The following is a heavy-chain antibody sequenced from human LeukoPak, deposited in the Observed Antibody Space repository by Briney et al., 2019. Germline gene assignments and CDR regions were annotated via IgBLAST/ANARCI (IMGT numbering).Heavy chain of an antibody. J-gene: IGHJ4*02. Sequence: SQTLSLTCAISGDSFPSDITAWNWLRQSPSRGLEWLGRTYYNSRLSNDYAVSVESRITINSDTTRNQFSLQLKSVTPEDTAVYYCARGYMESGFDYWGQGTLVTVSS. CDR1: GDSFPSDITA. CDR2: TYYNSRLSN. CDR3: ARGYMESGFDY. V-gene: IGHV6-1*01. D-gene: IGHD1-1*01.